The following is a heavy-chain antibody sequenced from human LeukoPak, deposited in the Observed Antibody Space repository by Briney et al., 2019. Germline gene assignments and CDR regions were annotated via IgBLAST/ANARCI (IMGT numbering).Heavy chain of an antibody. V-gene: IGHV1-2*02. J-gene: IGHJ6*03. CDR3: ARGDCSSTSCYAGSMDDTRYYYYYMDV. CDR1: GYTFTGYY. Sequence: ASVKVSCKASGYTFTGYYMHWVRQAPGQGLEWMGWINPNSGGTNYAQKFQGRVTMTRDTSISTAYTELGRLRSDDTAVYYCARGDCSSTSCYAGSMDDTRYYYYYMDVWGKGTTVTVSS. CDR2: INPNSGGT. D-gene: IGHD2-2*01.